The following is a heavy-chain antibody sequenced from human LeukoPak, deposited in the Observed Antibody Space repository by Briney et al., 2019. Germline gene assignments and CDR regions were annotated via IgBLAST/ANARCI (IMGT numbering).Heavy chain of an antibody. CDR1: GFTFSSYA. V-gene: IGHV3-53*01. CDR2: IYSGGST. D-gene: IGHD5-18*01. CDR3: ASPYSYGEY. Sequence: PGGSLRLSCAASGFTFSSYAMGWVRQAPGKGLEWVSVIYSGGSTYYADSVKGRFTISRDNSKNTLYLQMNSLRAEDTAVYYCASPYSYGEYWGQGTLVTVSS. J-gene: IGHJ4*02.